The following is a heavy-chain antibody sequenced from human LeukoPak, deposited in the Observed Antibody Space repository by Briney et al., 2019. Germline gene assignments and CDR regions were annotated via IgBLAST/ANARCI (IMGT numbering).Heavy chain of an antibody. CDR1: GFSFTNVW. CDR2: IKNKDEGEKT. CDR3: TTGIDYGGGY. J-gene: IGHJ4*02. Sequence: GGSLRLSCAVSGFSFTNVWMNWVRRAPGKGLEWVGRIKNKDEGEKTDYAAPVKGRFTISRDDSKATLFLQMNSLKMEDTAIYYCTTGIDYGGGYWGQRTLVSVSS. D-gene: IGHD3-16*01. V-gene: IGHV3-15*07.